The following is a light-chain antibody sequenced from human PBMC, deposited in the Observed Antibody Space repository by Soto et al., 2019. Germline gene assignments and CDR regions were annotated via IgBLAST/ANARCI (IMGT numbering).Light chain of an antibody. V-gene: IGKV3-15*01. CDR2: GAS. Sequence: IVMTQSPAPLSVSSGERATLSCRASQSVSSNLAWYQQKPGQAPRLLISGASTRATGTPARFSGSGSGTEFTLTISSLQSEDFAVYYCQQYNNWPLTFGGGTKVDI. J-gene: IGKJ4*01. CDR3: QQYNNWPLT. CDR1: QSVSSN.